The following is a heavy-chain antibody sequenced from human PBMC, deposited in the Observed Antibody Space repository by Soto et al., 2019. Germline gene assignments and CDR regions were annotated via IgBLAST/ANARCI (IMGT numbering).Heavy chain of an antibody. D-gene: IGHD3-22*01. CDR1: GYTFTGYY. CDR3: ARVGYYDSSGFKGLRYYYGMDV. J-gene: IGHJ6*02. CDR2: INPNSGGT. V-gene: IGHV1-2*04. Sequence: GASVKVSCKASGYTFTGYYMHWVRQAPGQGLEWMGWINPNSGGTNYAQKFQGWVTMTRDTSISTAYMELSRLRSDDTAVYYCARVGYYDSSGFKGLRYYYGMDVWGQGTTVTVSS.